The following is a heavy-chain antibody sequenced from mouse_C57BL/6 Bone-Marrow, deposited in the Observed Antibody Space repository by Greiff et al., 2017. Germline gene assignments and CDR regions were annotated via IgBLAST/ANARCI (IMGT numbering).Heavy chain of an antibody. CDR3: SRRGSNDPAWFAY. CDR2: ILPGSGST. J-gene: IGHJ3*01. D-gene: IGHD2-12*01. CDR1: GYTFTGYW. Sequence: QVQLQQSGAELMKPGASVKLSCKATGYTFTGYWIEWVKQRPGHGLEWIGEILPGSGSTNYNEKFKGKATFTADTSSNTAYMQLSSLTTEDSAIYDCSRRGSNDPAWFAYWGQGTLVTVAA. V-gene: IGHV1-9*01.